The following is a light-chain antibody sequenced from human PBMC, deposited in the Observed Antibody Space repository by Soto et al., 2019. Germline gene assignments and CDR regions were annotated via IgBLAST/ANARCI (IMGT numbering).Light chain of an antibody. CDR1: QSVCSSC. Sequence: EIVLTQSPGTLSLSPGERATLSCRASQSVCSSCLAWYQQKPGQAPRLLIYDASSRATGVPDRFSGSGSGTDFTLTISRLEPEDFAVYYCQQYDTSPRTFGQGTNVDIK. CDR2: DAS. J-gene: IGKJ1*01. V-gene: IGKV3-20*01. CDR3: QQYDTSPRT.